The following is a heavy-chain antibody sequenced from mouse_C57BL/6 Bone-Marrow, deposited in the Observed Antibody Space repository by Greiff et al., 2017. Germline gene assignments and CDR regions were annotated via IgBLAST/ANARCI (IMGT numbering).Heavy chain of an antibody. J-gene: IGHJ4*01. Sequence: EVQLVESGGDLVKPGGSLKLSCAASGFTFSSYGMSWVRQTPDKRLEWVATISSGGSYTYYPDSVKGRFTISRDNAKNTLYLQMSSLESEDTAMYYCARRGYYYAMDYWGQGTSVTVSS. CDR3: ARRGYYYAMDY. V-gene: IGHV5-6*01. CDR1: GFTFSSYG. CDR2: ISSGGSYT.